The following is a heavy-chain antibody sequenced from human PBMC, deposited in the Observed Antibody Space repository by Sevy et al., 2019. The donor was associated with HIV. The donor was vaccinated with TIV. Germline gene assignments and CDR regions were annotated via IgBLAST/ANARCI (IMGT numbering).Heavy chain of an antibody. CDR2: IYYSGAT. CDR3: ARSQHFSGDYADYAFDV. J-gene: IGHJ3*01. D-gene: IGHD4-17*01. CDR1: GGSVSNPNYY. Sequence: SETLSLTCSVSGGSVSNPNYYWGWIRQPPGKGLEWIGSIYYSGATSYNPSLESRVTTSVDTSNNRFSLFLTSVTASDTAVYYCARSQHFSGDYADYAFDVWGQGTMVTVSS. V-gene: IGHV4-39*01.